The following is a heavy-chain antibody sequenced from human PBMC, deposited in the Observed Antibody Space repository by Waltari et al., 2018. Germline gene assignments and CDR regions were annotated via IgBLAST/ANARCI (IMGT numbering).Heavy chain of an antibody. Sequence: EVQLVESGGGLVQPGGSLRLSCDASGFTFTSDWMHWVRQAPGKGLVWVSRINIDESGTSYADSVKGRFTISRDNTKNTLYLQMNSLRAEDTAVYYCARSCGLRCHWFDPWGQGTLVTVSS. CDR1: GFTFTSDW. D-gene: IGHD4-17*01. CDR2: INIDESGT. CDR3: ARSCGLRCHWFDP. J-gene: IGHJ5*02. V-gene: IGHV3-74*01.